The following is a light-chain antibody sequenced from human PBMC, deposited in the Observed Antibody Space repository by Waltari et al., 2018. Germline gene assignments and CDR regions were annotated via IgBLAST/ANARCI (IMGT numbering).Light chain of an antibody. Sequence: DIQMTQSPSTLSASEGDRVTITCRASQSISSWLAWYQQKPGKAPKLLIYKASYLESGVPSRFSGSGSGTEFTLTITSLQPDDFATYYCQQYDTFSATFGPGTTVDI. CDR1: QSISSW. V-gene: IGKV1-5*03. CDR2: KAS. CDR3: QQYDTFSAT. J-gene: IGKJ1*01.